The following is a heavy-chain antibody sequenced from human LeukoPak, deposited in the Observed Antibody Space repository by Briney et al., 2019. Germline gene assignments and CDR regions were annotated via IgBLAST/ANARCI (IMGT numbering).Heavy chain of an antibody. D-gene: IGHD6-19*01. J-gene: IGHJ4*02. Sequence: PGGSLRLSCAASGFTFSSYAMSWVRQAPGKGLEWVSAISGSGGSTYYADSVKGRFTISRDNAKNSLYLQMNSLRAEDTAVYYCARIGGSVDIGWFFDYWGQGTLVTVSS. V-gene: IGHV3-23*01. CDR3: ARIGGSVDIGWFFDY. CDR1: GFTFSSYA. CDR2: ISGSGGST.